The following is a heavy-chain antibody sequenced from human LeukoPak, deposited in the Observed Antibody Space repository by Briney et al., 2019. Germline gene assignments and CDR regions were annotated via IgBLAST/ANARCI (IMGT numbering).Heavy chain of an antibody. D-gene: IGHD2-2*01. Sequence: SGTLSLTCAVYGGSFSGYYWSWIRQPPGKGLEWIGEINHSGSTNYNPSLKSRVTISVDTSKNQLSLKLSSVTAADTAVYYCARGRYCSSTSCYDFQHWGQGTLVTVSS. CDR1: GGSFSGYY. J-gene: IGHJ1*01. CDR2: INHSGST. V-gene: IGHV4-34*01. CDR3: ARGRYCSSTSCYDFQH.